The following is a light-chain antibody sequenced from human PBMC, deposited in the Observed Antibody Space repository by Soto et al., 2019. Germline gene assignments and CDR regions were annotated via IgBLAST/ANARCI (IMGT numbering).Light chain of an antibody. Sequence: DNVMTQSPDSLSLSLGERATINCTSRRPVFFGSDGKHFLAWYQQKPGQPPKLLIYWASTRESGVPERFSGSGSGTDFTLTISSLQAEDVATYFCQQYYTLPVTFGGGTKVDIK. CDR3: QQYYTLPVT. J-gene: IGKJ4*01. CDR2: WAS. V-gene: IGKV4-1*01. CDR1: RPVFFGSDGKHF.